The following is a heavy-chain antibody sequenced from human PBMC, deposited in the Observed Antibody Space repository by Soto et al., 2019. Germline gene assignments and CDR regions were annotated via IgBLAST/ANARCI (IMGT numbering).Heavy chain of an antibody. CDR2: IHDTGST. J-gene: IGHJ4*02. D-gene: IGHD6-19*01. V-gene: IGHV4-4*09. CDR1: GGSVSSDF. CDR3: ARNRGWYVHDY. Sequence: SETLSLTCTVSGGSVSSDFWSWIRQPPGKGLEWIGYIHDTGSTNYNPSLKSRVTISKDTSKHQFSLKLSSVTAADMAVYYCARNRGWYVHDYWGQGTIVTVSS.